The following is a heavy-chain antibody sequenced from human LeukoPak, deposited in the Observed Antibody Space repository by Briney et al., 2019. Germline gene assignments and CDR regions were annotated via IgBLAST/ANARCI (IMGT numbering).Heavy chain of an antibody. CDR2: ISSSGSTI. D-gene: IGHD2-21*02. CDR1: GFTFSSYS. V-gene: IGHV3-48*02. CDR3: ARDVTRRGDRHYFDY. J-gene: IGHJ4*02. Sequence: GGSLRLSCAASGFTFSSYSMNWVRQAPGKGLEWVSYISSSGSTIYYADSVKGRFTISRDNAKNSLYLQMNSLRDEDTAVYYCARDVTRRGDRHYFDYWGQGTLVTVSS.